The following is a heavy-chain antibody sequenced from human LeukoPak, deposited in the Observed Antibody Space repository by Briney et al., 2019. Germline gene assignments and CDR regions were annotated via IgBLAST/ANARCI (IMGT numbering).Heavy chain of an antibody. CDR2: INHSGST. J-gene: IGHJ6*03. CDR1: GFTFTTYW. D-gene: IGHD1-26*01. V-gene: IGHV4-34*01. Sequence: GSLRLSCAASGFTFTTYWMGWVRQAPGKGLEWIGEINHSGSTNYNPSLKSRVTISVDTSKNQFSLKLSSVTAADTAVYYCARRSGGSYYYYYYYMDVWGKGTTVTVSS. CDR3: ARRSGGSYYYYYYYMDV.